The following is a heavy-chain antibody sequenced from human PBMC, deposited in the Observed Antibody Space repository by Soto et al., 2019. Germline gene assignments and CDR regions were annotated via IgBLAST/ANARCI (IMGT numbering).Heavy chain of an antibody. D-gene: IGHD3-9*01. CDR3: ARDLEETYYDILTGYTGGYYYGMDV. CDR2: ISCDGSNK. J-gene: IGHJ6*02. CDR1: GFTFSSYA. V-gene: IGHV3-30-3*01. Sequence: PGGSLRLSCAASGFTFSSYAMHWVRQAPGKGLEWVAVISCDGSNKYYADSVKGRFTISRDNSKNTLYLQMNSLRAEDTAVYYCARDLEETYYDILTGYTGGYYYGMDVWGQGTKVTVYS.